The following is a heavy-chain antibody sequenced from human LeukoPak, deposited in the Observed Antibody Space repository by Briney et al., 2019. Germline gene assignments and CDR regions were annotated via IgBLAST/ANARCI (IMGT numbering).Heavy chain of an antibody. CDR3: ASPMVYDTYYYYHGMDV. Sequence: SVKVSCKASGGTFSSYAISWVRQAPGQGLEWMGGIIPIFGTSNYAQRFQGRVTISADESTSTAYMELSSLRSGDTAVYYCASPMVYDTYYYYHGMDVWGQGTTVTVSS. V-gene: IGHV1-69*13. J-gene: IGHJ6*02. CDR1: GGTFSSYA. D-gene: IGHD2-8*01. CDR2: IIPIFGTS.